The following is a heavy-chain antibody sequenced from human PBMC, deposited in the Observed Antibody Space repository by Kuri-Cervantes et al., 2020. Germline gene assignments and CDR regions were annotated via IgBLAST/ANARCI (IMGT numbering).Heavy chain of an antibody. CDR2: ISYDGSNK. V-gene: IGHV3-30*18. CDR1: GFTVSSYG. Sequence: SCAASGFTVSSYGMHWVRQAPGKGLEWVAVISYDGSNKYYADSVKGRFTISRDNSKNTLYLQMNSLRAEDTAVYYCAKGDQRYYGSGIWGQGTLVTVSS. D-gene: IGHD3-10*01. J-gene: IGHJ4*02. CDR3: AKGDQRYYGSGI.